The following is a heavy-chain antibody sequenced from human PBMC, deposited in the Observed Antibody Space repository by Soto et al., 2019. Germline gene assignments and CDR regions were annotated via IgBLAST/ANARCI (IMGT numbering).Heavy chain of an antibody. CDR3: AKKGVLWELPI. D-gene: IGHD1-26*01. CDR2: ISYDGSNK. J-gene: IGHJ4*02. V-gene: IGHV3-30*18. Sequence: GGSLRLSFASSGCNFSSYATHWLGQAAGKGLEWVAVISYDGSNKYYADSVKGRFTISRDNSKNTLYLQMNSLRAEDTAVYYCAKKGVLWELPIWGQGNLVTGSS. CDR1: GCNFSSYA.